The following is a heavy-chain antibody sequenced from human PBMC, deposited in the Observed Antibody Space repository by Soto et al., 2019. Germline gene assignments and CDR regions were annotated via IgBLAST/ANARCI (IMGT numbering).Heavy chain of an antibody. CDR3: APKGHYYYYDMDV. CDR2: ISSSSSYI. Sequence: EVQLVESGGGLVKPGGSLRLSCAASGFTFSSYSMNWVRQAPGKGLEWVSSISSSSSYIYYADSVKGRFTISRDNAKNSLYLQMTSLRAEDTAVYYCAPKGHYYYYDMDVWGKGTTVTVSS. V-gene: IGHV3-21*01. CDR1: GFTFSSYS. J-gene: IGHJ6*03.